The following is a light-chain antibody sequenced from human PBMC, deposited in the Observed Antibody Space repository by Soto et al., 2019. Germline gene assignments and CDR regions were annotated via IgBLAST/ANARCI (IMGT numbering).Light chain of an antibody. CDR1: SSDVGSYNL. J-gene: IGLJ1*01. CDR2: EGS. V-gene: IGLV2-23*01. CDR3: CSFADSNSYV. Sequence: QSVLTQPASVSGSPGQSITISCTGTSSDVGSYNLVSWYQHHPGKAPKLMIYEGSKRPSGVSNRFSGSKSGNTASLTISGLQAEDEADYYCCSFADSNSYVFGTGTKVTVL.